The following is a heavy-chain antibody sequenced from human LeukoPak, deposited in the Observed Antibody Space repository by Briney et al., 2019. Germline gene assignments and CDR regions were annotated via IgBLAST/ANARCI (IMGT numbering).Heavy chain of an antibody. V-gene: IGHV3-7*04. CDR2: INQDGSEK. CDR3: ARGGGGDGSGWSTTDY. D-gene: IGHD6-19*01. CDR1: GFTFSSYA. Sequence: PGGSLRLSCAASGFTFSSYAMSWVRQAPGKGLEWVANINQDGSEKYEVDSAKGRFTISRDNAKNSLYLQMNSLRVEDTALYYCARGGGGDGSGWSTTDYWGQGTLVTISS. J-gene: IGHJ4*02.